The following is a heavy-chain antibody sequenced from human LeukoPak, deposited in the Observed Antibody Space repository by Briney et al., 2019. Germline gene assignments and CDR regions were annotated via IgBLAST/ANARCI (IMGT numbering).Heavy chain of an antibody. V-gene: IGHV4-59*08. CDR1: GGSISSYY. Sequence: SSETLSLTCTVSGGSISSYYWSWIRQPPGKGLEWIGYIYYSGSTNYNPSLMSRVTISVDTSKNQFSLKLSSVTAADTAVYYCARGGLRDAFDIWGQGTMVTVSS. J-gene: IGHJ3*02. CDR2: IYYSGST. CDR3: ARGGLRDAFDI. D-gene: IGHD4-17*01.